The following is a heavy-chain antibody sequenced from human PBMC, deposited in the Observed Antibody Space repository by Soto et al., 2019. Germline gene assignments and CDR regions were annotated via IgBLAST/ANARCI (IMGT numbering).Heavy chain of an antibody. Sequence: SVKVSCKASGGTFSSYAISWVRQAPGQGLEWIGEIIPIFGTANYAQKFQGRVTITADESTSTAYMELSSLRSEDAAVYYCARDLLVRYNWNGRFDPWGQGTLVTVSS. CDR1: GGTFSSYA. J-gene: IGHJ5*02. CDR3: ARDLLVRYNWNGRFDP. V-gene: IGHV1-69*13. CDR2: IIPIFGTA. D-gene: IGHD1-20*01.